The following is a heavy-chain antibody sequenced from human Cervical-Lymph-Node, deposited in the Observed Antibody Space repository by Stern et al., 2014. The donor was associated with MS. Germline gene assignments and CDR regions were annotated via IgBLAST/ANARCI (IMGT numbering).Heavy chain of an antibody. CDR2: INHRGNT. CDR3: ARFLGPYGLDV. Sequence: VQLVESGPGLVKPLETLSLTCRVSGGSISSNYWSWLRQPPGKGLEWLGYINHRGNTNYNPSLKGRLTISIDTSKSQFSLKLTSVTAADTAVYYCARFLGPYGLDVWGQGTTVAASS. V-gene: IGHV4-59*01. CDR1: GGSISSNY. J-gene: IGHJ6*02. D-gene: IGHD2/OR15-2a*01.